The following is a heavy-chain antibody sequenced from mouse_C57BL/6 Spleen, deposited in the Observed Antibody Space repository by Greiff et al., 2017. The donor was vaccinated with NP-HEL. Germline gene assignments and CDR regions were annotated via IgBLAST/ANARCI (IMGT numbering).Heavy chain of an antibody. CDR2: IYPRSGNT. CDR1: GYTFTSYG. Sequence: QVQLQQSGAELARPGASVKLSCKASGYTFTSYGISWVKQRTGQGLEWIGEIYPRSGNTYYNEKFKGKATLTADKSSSTAYMELRSLTSEDSAVYFCARRSYYSNYEAWFAYWGQGTLVTVSA. D-gene: IGHD2-5*01. V-gene: IGHV1-81*01. J-gene: IGHJ3*01. CDR3: ARRSYYSNYEAWFAY.